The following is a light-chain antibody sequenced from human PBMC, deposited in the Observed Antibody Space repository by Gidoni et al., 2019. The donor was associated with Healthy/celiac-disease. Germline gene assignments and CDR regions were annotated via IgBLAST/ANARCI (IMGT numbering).Light chain of an antibody. CDR3: QQYNNWPPA. CDR2: GAS. V-gene: IGKV3-15*01. Sequence: EIVMTPSPATLSVSPGESATLSCRASQSVSSNLAWYQQKPGQAPRLLIYGASTRATGIPARGSGSGSGREVTLTISSLQSEDFAVYYCQQYNNWPPAFXXXTRLEIK. CDR1: QSVSSN. J-gene: IGKJ5*01.